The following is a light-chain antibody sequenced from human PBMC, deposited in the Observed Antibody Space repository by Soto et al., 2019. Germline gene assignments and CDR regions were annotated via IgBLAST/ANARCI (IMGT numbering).Light chain of an antibody. CDR3: EQYNDWPVT. J-gene: IGKJ1*01. V-gene: IGKV3-15*01. Sequence: EIVMTQSPAILSVSPGERVTVSCRASQSVSTTLAWYQQKPGQAPMLLIFGASTRATGVPARFSGSGSGTEFTLTLCSQQAKDFAVYYCEQYNDWPVTFGQGTKLEIK. CDR1: QSVSTT. CDR2: GAS.